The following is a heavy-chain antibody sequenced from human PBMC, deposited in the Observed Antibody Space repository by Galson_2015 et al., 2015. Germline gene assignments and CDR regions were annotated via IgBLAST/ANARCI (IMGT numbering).Heavy chain of an antibody. CDR3: STSWFGNTRC. J-gene: IGHJ4*02. CDR2: IRSKTNNYAT. D-gene: IGHD3-10*01. V-gene: IGHV3-73*01. Sequence: SLRLSCAASGFTFSIHGMHWVRQAPGKGLEWVGLIRSKTNNYATIYGASVKGRFTISRDDSKNTAFLQMNSLKVEDTALYYCSTSWFGNTRCWGQGTLVTVSS. CDR1: GFTFSIHG.